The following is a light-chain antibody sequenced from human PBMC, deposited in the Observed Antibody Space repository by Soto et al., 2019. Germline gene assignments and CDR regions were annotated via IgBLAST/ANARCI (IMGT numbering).Light chain of an antibody. CDR3: TSYRRGPLYV. V-gene: IGLV2-14*03. Sequence: QSVLTQPASVTGTTGPSITISCTAISAHVATSSFVSWYQHRPGEAPRLILYDVSHRPSGISNRFSGSKAGDTASLTISGLHLEDEADYYCTSYRRGPLYVFGSGTKVTVL. J-gene: IGLJ1*01. CDR2: DVS. CDR1: SAHVATSSF.